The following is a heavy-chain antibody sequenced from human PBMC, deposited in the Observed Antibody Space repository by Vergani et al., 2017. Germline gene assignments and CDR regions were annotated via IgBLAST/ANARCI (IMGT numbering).Heavy chain of an antibody. CDR3: ARDTLTLNWGSLGY. CDR1: GGTFSSYA. D-gene: IGHD7-27*01. V-gene: IGHV1-69*01. Sequence: QVQLVQSGAEVKKPGSSVKVSCKASGGTFSSYAISWVRQAPGQGFEWMGGIIPIFGTANYAQKFQGRVTITADESTSTAYMELSSLRSEDTAVYYCARDTLTLNWGSLGYWGQGTLVTVSS. J-gene: IGHJ4*02. CDR2: IIPIFGTA.